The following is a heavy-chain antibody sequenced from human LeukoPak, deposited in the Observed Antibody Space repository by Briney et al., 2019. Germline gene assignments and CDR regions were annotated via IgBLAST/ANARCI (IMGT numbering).Heavy chain of an antibody. CDR2: IFYSGTT. D-gene: IGHD3-22*01. J-gene: IGHJ4*02. CDR3: ARFRIARDSSGYYYFDY. Sequence: KPSETLSLTCTVSGGSISSSSYYWGWIRQPPGKGLEWIGNIFYSGTTDYNPSLKSRVTISVDTSKNQFSLKLSSVTAADTAVYYCARFRIARDSSGYYYFDYWGQGTPVTVSS. V-gene: IGHV4-39*01. CDR1: GGSISSSSYY.